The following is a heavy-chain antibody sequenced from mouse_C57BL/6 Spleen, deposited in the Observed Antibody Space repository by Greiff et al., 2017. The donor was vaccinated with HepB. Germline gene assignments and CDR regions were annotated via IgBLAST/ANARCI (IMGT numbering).Heavy chain of an antibody. V-gene: IGHV1-53*01. Sequence: QVQLKQPGTELVKPGASVKLSCKASGYTFTSYWMHWVKQRPGQGLEWIGNINPSNGGTNYNEKFKSKATLTVDKSSSTAYMQLSSLTSEDSAVYYCARTFYYYGSSSYYFDYWGQGTTLTVSS. CDR1: GYTFTSYW. J-gene: IGHJ2*01. CDR3: ARTFYYYGSSSYYFDY. CDR2: INPSNGGT. D-gene: IGHD1-1*01.